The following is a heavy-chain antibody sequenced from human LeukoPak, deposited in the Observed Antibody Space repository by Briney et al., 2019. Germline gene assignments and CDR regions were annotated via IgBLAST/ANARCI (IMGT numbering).Heavy chain of an antibody. CDR2: INPDDEST. CDR3: ASLLRMTTGDY. V-gene: IGHV3-74*01. D-gene: IGHD4-17*01. CDR1: GFTFRKYW. J-gene: IGHJ4*02. Sequence: GGSLRLSCAASGFTFRKYWLHWVRQAPGKGLVWVSRINPDDESTSYADSVKGRFTISRDNAKSTLYLQMNSLRAEDTAVYYCASLLRMTTGDYWGQGTLVTVSS.